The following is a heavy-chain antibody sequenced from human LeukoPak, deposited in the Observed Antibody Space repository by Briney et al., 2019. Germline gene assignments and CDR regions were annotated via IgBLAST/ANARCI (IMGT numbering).Heavy chain of an antibody. Sequence: GGSLRLSCAASGFTFSSYAMSWVRQAPGKGLEWVSGISGSGGSTYYADSVKGRFTISRDNSKNTLYLQVNSLRAEDTAVYYCAKCAREDWLPIDYWGQGTLVTVSS. D-gene: IGHD3-9*01. J-gene: IGHJ4*02. V-gene: IGHV3-23*01. CDR3: AKCAREDWLPIDY. CDR1: GFTFSSYA. CDR2: ISGSGGST.